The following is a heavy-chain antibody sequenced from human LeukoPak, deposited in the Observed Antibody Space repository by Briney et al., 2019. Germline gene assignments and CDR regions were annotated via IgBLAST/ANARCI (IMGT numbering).Heavy chain of an antibody. Sequence: GGSLRLSCAASGFTFSSYWMSWVRQAPGKGLEWVANTKQDESEEYYVDSVKGRFTISRDNAKNSLYLQMNSLRAEDTAVYFCARRIVTYYYGSGLDYWGQGTLVTVSS. CDR2: TKQDESEE. CDR3: ARRIVTYYYGSGLDY. J-gene: IGHJ4*02. CDR1: GFTFSSYW. V-gene: IGHV3-7*01. D-gene: IGHD3-10*01.